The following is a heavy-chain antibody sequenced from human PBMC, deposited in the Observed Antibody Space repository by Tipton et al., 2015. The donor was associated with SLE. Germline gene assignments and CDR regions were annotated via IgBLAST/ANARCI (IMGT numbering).Heavy chain of an antibody. D-gene: IGHD3-22*01. CDR2: INRSGST. CDR1: GGSFSGYY. J-gene: IGHJ4*02. CDR3: ARISKWLLPHLDY. Sequence: TLSLTCAVYGGSFSGYYWSWIRQPPGKGLEWIGEINRSGSTNYNPSLKSRVTISVDTSKNQFSLKLSSVTAADTAVYYCARISKWLLPHLDYWGQGTLVTVSS. V-gene: IGHV4-34*01.